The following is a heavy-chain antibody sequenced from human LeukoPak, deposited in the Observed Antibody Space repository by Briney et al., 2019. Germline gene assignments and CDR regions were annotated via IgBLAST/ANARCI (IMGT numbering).Heavy chain of an antibody. J-gene: IGHJ4*02. Sequence: VASVKVSCKASGYTFTGYYMHWVRQAPGQGLEWMGRINPNSGGTNYAQKFQGSVTMTRDTSISTAYMELSRLRSDDTAVYYCARVGPAGILRFLEWFDYWGQGTLVTVSS. CDR1: GYTFTGYY. D-gene: IGHD3-3*01. V-gene: IGHV1-2*06. CDR3: ARVGPAGILRFLEWFDY. CDR2: INPNSGGT.